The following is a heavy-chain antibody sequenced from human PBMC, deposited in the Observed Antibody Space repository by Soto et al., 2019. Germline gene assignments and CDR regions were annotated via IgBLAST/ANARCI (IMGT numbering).Heavy chain of an antibody. CDR3: ARLKGMSGSFDY. D-gene: IGHD5-12*01. CDR2: IYHSGTT. CDR1: DGSINSPSYY. Sequence: QLQLQESGPRLVKPSETLSLTSTVSDGSINSPSYYWAWIRQSPGKGLEWIASIYHSGTTYYNPSLKSRVTIAVDTSKNQFSLKLNSVTAADTAVYYCARLKGMSGSFDYWGQGTLVSVSS. J-gene: IGHJ4*02. V-gene: IGHV4-39*01.